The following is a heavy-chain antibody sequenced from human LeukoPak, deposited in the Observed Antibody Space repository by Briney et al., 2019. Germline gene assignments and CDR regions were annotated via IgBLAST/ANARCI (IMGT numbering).Heavy chain of an antibody. CDR2: INHSGST. CDR3: ARGYFAHDY. V-gene: IGHV4-34*01. J-gene: IGHJ4*02. Sequence: PSETLSLTCAVYGGSFSGYYWSWIRHPPGKGLEWIGEINHSGSTNYNPSLKSRVTISVDTSKNQFSLKLSSVTAADTAVYYCARGYFAHDYWGQGTLVTVSS. CDR1: GGSFSGYY. D-gene: IGHD3-9*01.